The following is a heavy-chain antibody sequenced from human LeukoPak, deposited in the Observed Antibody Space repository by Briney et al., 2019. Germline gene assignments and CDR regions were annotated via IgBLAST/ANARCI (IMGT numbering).Heavy chain of an antibody. V-gene: IGHV3-23*01. CDR2: RIGSSANK. CDR1: GFRFDNYT. D-gene: IGHD3-16*01. Sequence: PGGALRVSCVASGFRFDNYTMSGVRQAPRQGLEWVAGRIGSSANKYYADSVKGRFTISRDNSRNTVYLQMNNLRVEDTAVYYCAKDRLLGDGRWDIDGWGQGALVTVSS. J-gene: IGHJ4*02. CDR3: AKDRLLGDGRWDIDG.